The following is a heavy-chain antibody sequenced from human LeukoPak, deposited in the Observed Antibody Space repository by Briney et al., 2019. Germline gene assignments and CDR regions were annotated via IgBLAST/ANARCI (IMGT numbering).Heavy chain of an antibody. V-gene: IGHV4-59*01. CDR1: GGSISSYY. J-gene: IGHJ6*02. Sequence: SETLSLTCTVSGGSISSYYWSWIRQPPGKGLEWIGYIYYSGSTNYNPSLKSRVTISVDTSKNQFSLKLSSVTAADTAVYYCARGNSSSWYAYYGMDVWGQGTTVTVSS. CDR2: IYYSGST. CDR3: ARGNSSSWYAYYGMDV. D-gene: IGHD6-13*01.